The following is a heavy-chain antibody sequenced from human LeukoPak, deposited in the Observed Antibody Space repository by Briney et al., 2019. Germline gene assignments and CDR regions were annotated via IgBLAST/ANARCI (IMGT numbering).Heavy chain of an antibody. D-gene: IGHD2-2*01. Sequence: SGGSLRLSCAASGFTFSSYGMHWVRQAPGKGLEWVAFIRYDGSNKYYADSVKGRFTISRDNSKNTLYLQMNSLRAEDTAVYYCARPPCSSTSCFFDYWGQGTLVTVSS. J-gene: IGHJ4*02. CDR3: ARPPCSSTSCFFDY. CDR2: IRYDGSNK. CDR1: GFTFSSYG. V-gene: IGHV3-30*02.